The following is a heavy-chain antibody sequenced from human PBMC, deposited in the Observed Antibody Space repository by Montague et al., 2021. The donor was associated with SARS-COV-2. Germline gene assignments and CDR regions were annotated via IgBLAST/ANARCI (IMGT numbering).Heavy chain of an antibody. CDR3: ASPTYYYDSSGSDAFDI. CDR2: IYYSGST. CDR1: GGSISSSSYY. V-gene: IGHV4-39*01. Sequence: SETLSLTCTVSGGSISSSSYYWGWIRQPPGKGLEWIGSIYYSGSTYYNPSLKSRVTISVDTSKNQFSLKLSSVTAADTAVYYCASPTYYYDSSGSDAFDIWGPGKMVTVSS. J-gene: IGHJ3*02. D-gene: IGHD3-22*01.